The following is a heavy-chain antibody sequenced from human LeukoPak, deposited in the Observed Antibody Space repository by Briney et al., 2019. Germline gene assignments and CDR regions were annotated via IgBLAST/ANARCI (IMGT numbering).Heavy chain of an antibody. Sequence: SETLSLTCAVSGGSISSGGYYWSWIRQHPGKGLEWIGYIYYSGSTYYNPSLKSRVTISVDTSKNQFSLKLSSVTAADTAVYYCARSYIVGGGSDYWGQGTLVTVSS. V-gene: IGHV4-31*11. CDR3: ARSYIVGGGSDY. J-gene: IGHJ4*02. CDR2: IYYSGST. D-gene: IGHD2-21*01. CDR1: GGSISSGGYY.